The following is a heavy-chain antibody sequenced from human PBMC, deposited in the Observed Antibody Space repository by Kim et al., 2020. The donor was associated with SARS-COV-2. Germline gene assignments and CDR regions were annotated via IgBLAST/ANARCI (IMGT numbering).Heavy chain of an antibody. J-gene: IGHJ4*02. CDR3: TTNRGTFAGYCYY. D-gene: IGHD3-9*01. V-gene: IGHV3-33*03. CDR1: GFTFSGND. CDR2: IYCGGSTK. Sequence: GGSLRLSCAASGFTFSGNDMSWVRQAPGKGLEWVSVIYCGGSTKYSASSEKRRTTITDDTSNNPLHQLINLLGADNAAVYYCTTNRGTFAGYCYYCRQG.